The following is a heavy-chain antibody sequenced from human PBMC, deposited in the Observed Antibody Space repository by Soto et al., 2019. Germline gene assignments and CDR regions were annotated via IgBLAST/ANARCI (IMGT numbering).Heavy chain of an antibody. Sequence: PSETLSLTCTVSGGSISSVGYYWSWIRQHPGKGLEWIGYIYYSGSTNYNPSLKSRVTISVDTSKNQFSLKLSSVTAADTAVYYCARFAGATKDFDYWGQGTLVTV. J-gene: IGHJ4*02. V-gene: IGHV4-61*08. CDR3: ARFAGATKDFDY. CDR2: IYYSGST. CDR1: GGSISSVGYY. D-gene: IGHD1-26*01.